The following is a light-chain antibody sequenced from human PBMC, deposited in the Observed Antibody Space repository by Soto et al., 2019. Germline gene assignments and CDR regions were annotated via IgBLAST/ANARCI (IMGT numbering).Light chain of an antibody. Sequence: EIVLTQSPGTLSLFPGERATLSCRASQSLITRYLAWYQQKPCQAPRLLIYGASSRATGIPDRFSGSGSGTDFTLTISRLEPEDFAVYSCQQYGTSPTFGQGTRLEIK. J-gene: IGKJ5*01. CDR3: QQYGTSPT. CDR1: QSLITRY. V-gene: IGKV3-20*01. CDR2: GAS.